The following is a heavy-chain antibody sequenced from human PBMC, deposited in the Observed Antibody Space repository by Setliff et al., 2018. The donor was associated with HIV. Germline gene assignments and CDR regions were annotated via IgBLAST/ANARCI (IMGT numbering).Heavy chain of an antibody. CDR2: IGSGGDT. J-gene: IGHJ4*02. CDR3: AKYATPGPSRIFDY. V-gene: IGHV3-23*01. D-gene: IGHD2-2*01. Sequence: GWSLRLSCAASGFTFSTYAMTWVRQAPGRGLQWVSTIGSGGDTHYPDSVKGRFTISRDNSKNMLSLQLNSLRADDTAVYYCAKYATPGPSRIFDYWGPGALVTVSS. CDR1: GFTFSTYA.